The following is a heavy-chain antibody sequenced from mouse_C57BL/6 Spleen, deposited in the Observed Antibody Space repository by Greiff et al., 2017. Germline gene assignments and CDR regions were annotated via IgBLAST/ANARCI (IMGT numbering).Heavy chain of an antibody. J-gene: IGHJ2*01. CDR3: ARTTTVVCDY. Sequence: QVQLQQSGAELVRPGTSVKVSCKASGYAFTNYLIEWVKQRPGQGLEWIGVINPGSGGTNYNEKFKGKATLTADKSSSTAYMQLSSLTSEDSAVYFCARTTTVVCDYWGHCTTLTVSS. V-gene: IGHV1-54*01. CDR2: INPGSGGT. D-gene: IGHD1-1*01. CDR1: GYAFTNYL.